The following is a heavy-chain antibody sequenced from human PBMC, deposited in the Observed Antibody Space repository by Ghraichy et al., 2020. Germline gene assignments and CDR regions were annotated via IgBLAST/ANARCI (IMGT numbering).Heavy chain of an antibody. CDR1: GYAFTSYG. CDR2: ISGYNGNT. Sequence: ASVKVSCKASGYAFTSYGITWVRQAPGQGLEWMGWISGYNGNTHYAQKFVGSVTMTRDTSTNTAYMELRSLRSDDTAVYYCARGIPEDVIRWLAQNDDWGQGTLVTVSS. J-gene: IGHJ4*02. CDR3: ARGIPEDVIRWLAQNDD. D-gene: IGHD3-10*01. V-gene: IGHV1-18*04.